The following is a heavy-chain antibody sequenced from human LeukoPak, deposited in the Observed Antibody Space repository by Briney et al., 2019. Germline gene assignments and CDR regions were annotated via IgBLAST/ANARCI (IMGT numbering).Heavy chain of an antibody. J-gene: IGHJ6*02. Sequence: PGGSLRLPCAASGFTFSTYAMTWVRQAPGKGLEWVSSISGSGGSTFYADSVKGRFTISRDNSKNTLYLQMNSLRAEDTAIYYCARETTYYFGMDVWGQGTTVTVSS. D-gene: IGHD1-7*01. V-gene: IGHV3-23*01. CDR2: ISGSGGST. CDR3: ARETTYYFGMDV. CDR1: GFTFSTYA.